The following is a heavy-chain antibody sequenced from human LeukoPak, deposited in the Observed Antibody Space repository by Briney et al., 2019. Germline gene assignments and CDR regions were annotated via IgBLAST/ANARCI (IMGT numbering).Heavy chain of an antibody. J-gene: IGHJ4*02. CDR1: GGSISSYY. CDR3: ARDGPGSGWFYFDY. D-gene: IGHD6-19*01. CDR2: VYNSGST. Sequence: PSETLSLTCTVSGGSISSYYWSWIRQPPGKGLEWIGDVYNSGSTDYSPSLKSRVTISVDTSKNQFSLKLTSVTAADTAVYYCARDGPGSGWFYFDYWGQGALVTVSS. V-gene: IGHV4-59*01.